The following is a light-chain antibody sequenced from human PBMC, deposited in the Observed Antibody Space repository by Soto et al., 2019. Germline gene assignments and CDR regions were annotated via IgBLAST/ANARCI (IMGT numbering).Light chain of an antibody. CDR1: QDINNY. V-gene: IGKV1-9*01. CDR2: AAS. J-gene: IGKJ5*01. Sequence: DIHFTQSPSFLSASVGDRVTITCRASQDINNYLAWYQQKPGKAPKLLIYAASTLQSGVPSRFSGSGSGTDFTLTISRLQPEDFKTYYCQQANSSPITFGQGTRLEIK. CDR3: QQANSSPIT.